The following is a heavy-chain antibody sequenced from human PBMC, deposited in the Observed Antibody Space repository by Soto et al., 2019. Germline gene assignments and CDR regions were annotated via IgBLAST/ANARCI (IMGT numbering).Heavy chain of an antibody. CDR1: GGSISSGDYY. CDR2: IYYSGST. J-gene: IGHJ5*02. D-gene: IGHD6-13*01. CDR3: AREGDSSSWNNWLDP. Sequence: PPETLSLTCPVSGGSISSGDYYWSWIRQPPGKGLEWSGYIYYSGSTYHNPSLKSRVTISVDTSKNQFSLKLSSVTAADTAVYYGAREGDSSSWNNWLDPWGQGTLVTVSS. V-gene: IGHV4-30-4*01.